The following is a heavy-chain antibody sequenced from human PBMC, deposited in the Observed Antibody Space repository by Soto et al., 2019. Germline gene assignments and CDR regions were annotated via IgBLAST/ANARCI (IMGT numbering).Heavy chain of an antibody. CDR3: ARVYDYIWGSYRQSPYSFDY. Sequence: QVTLKESGPVLVKPTETLTLTCTVSGFSLSNARMGVSWIRQPPGKALEWLAHIFSNDEKSYSTSLKSRLTISKDTPKTRVVLTMTNMDPVDTATYYCARVYDYIWGSYRQSPYSFDYWGQGPLVPVSS. D-gene: IGHD3-16*02. V-gene: IGHV2-26*01. CDR2: IFSNDEK. J-gene: IGHJ4*02. CDR1: GFSLSNARMG.